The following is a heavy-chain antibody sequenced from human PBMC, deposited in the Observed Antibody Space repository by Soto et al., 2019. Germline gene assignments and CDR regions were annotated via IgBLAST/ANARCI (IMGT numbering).Heavy chain of an antibody. D-gene: IGHD3-10*01. Sequence: SETLSLTCTVSGGSISSGGYYWSWIRQHPGKGLEWIGYIYYSGSTYYNPSLKSRVTISVDTSKNQFSLKLSSVTAADTAVYYCARDALSGSGSYDAFDIWGQGTMVTVSS. J-gene: IGHJ3*02. CDR1: GGSISSGGYY. CDR3: ARDALSGSGSYDAFDI. CDR2: IYYSGST. V-gene: IGHV4-31*03.